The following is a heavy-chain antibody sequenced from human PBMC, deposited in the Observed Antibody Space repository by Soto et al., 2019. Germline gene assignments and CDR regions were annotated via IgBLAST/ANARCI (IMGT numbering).Heavy chain of an antibody. J-gene: IGHJ4*02. Sequence: SGFTCGSYAMSWLGQAPGKGREWVSATTGSGDTTFCADSVKGRFTFSRDNSRNTMYLQLNSLSAEDTAVYYCAKTYYFDGCGYSDYWGQGTLVTVSS. CDR1: GFTCGSYA. V-gene: IGHV3-23*01. CDR3: AKTYYFDGCGYSDY. D-gene: IGHD3-22*01. CDR2: TTGSGDTT.